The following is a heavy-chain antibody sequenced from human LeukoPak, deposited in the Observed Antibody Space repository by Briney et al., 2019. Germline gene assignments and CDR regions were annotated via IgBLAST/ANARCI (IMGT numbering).Heavy chain of an antibody. V-gene: IGHV3-66*01. Sequence: GGSLILSCAVPGFSVSDHYMSSVRQAPGKGLGRVSRIYRSGSTYYADSVKGRFTISRDNSKNALYLQMNSLRAEDTAVYFCAQGGSGWRTFYYGLDVWGQGSTVTVSS. CDR1: GFSVSDHY. CDR3: AQGGSGWRTFYYGLDV. D-gene: IGHD6-19*01. J-gene: IGHJ6*02. CDR2: IYRSGST.